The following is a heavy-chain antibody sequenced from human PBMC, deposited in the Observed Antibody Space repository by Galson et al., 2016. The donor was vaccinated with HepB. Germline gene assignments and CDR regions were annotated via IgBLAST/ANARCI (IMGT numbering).Heavy chain of an antibody. V-gene: IGHV3-23*01. Sequence: SLRLSCAASGFSFSSYAMTWVRQAPGKGLEWVSAVSGTGITTYYADSVKGRFTISRDNSENTLYLQMSSLRAEDTAVYYCVKATVGVAAYGAFDMWGQGTMVIVSS. CDR1: GFSFSSYA. CDR2: VSGTGITT. J-gene: IGHJ3*02. CDR3: VKATVGVAAYGAFDM. D-gene: IGHD2-15*01.